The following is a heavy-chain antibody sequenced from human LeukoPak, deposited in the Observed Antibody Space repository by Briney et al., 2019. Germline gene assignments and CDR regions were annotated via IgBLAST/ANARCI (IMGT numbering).Heavy chain of an antibody. CDR1: GYTFTGYY. V-gene: IGHV1-2*02. CDR2: INPNSGGT. D-gene: IGHD3-22*01. CDR3: ARARIVSARDAFDI. Sequence: ASVKVSCKASGYTFTGYYMHWVRQAPGQGLEWMGWINPNSGGTNYAQKFQGRVTMTRDTSVSTAYMELSRLRSDDTAVYYCARARIVSARDAFDIWGQGTMVTVSS. J-gene: IGHJ3*02.